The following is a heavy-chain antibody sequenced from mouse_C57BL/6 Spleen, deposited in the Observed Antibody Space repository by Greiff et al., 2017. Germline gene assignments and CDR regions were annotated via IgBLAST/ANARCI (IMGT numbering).Heavy chain of an antibody. V-gene: IGHV1-52*01. D-gene: IGHD1-1*01. CDR1: GYTFTSYW. J-gene: IGHJ1*03. Sequence: VQLQQSGAELVRPGSSVKLSCKASGYTFTSYWMHWVKQRPIQGLEWIGNIDPSDSETHYNQKFKDKATLTVDKSSSTAYMQLSSLTSEDSAVYYGARGHYYGSSYGWYMDVWGKGTTVTVSS. CDR3: ARGHYYGSSYGWYMDV. CDR2: IDPSDSET.